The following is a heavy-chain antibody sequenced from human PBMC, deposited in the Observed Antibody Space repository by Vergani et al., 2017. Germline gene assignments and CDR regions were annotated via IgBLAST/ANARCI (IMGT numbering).Heavy chain of an antibody. D-gene: IGHD2-8*01. Sequence: QVQLQQWGGGLLKPSETLSLTRVVIGGSFTSYHWTRIRKSPGEGLEWVGDIDHTGWPDYNPPLKSRLTMSVDKSRNQFSLPLNSVTATDTAIYFCVRVNTEANGHLYYYYYMDVWGQGTAVTVS. CDR2: IDHTGWP. V-gene: IGHV4-34*01. CDR3: VRVNTEANGHLYYYYYMDV. CDR1: GGSFTSYH. J-gene: IGHJ6*03.